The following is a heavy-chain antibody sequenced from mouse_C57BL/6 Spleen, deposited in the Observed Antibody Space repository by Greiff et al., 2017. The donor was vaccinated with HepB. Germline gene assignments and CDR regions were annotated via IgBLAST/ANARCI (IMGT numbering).Heavy chain of an antibody. Sequence: VQLQQPGAELVKPGASVKLSCKASGYTFTSYWMHWVKQRPGQGLEWIGMIHPNSGSTNYNEKFKSKATLTVDKSSSTAYMQLSSLTSEDSAVYYGARETSNYGFAYWGQGTLVTVSA. CDR1: GYTFTSYW. V-gene: IGHV1-64*01. CDR3: ARETSNYGFAY. J-gene: IGHJ3*01. CDR2: IHPNSGST. D-gene: IGHD2-5*01.